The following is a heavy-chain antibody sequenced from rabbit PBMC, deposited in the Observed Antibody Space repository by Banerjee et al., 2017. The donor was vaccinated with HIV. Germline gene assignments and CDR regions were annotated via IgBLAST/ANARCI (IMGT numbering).Heavy chain of an antibody. D-gene: IGHD4-2*01. CDR2: IGAGSSGST. Sequence: QEQLEESGGDLVKPEGSLTLTCTASGFSFSSSYWICWVRQAPGKGLEWIACIGAGSSGSTYYATWAKGRFTISKTSSTTVTLQMTSLTAADTATYFCAREGGSTFLYYFKLWGPGTLVTVS. V-gene: IGHV1S45*01. CDR1: GFSFSSSYW. CDR3: AREGGSTFLYYFKL. J-gene: IGHJ4*01.